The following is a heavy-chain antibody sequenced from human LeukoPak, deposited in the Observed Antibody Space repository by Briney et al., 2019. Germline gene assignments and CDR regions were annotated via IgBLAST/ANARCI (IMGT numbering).Heavy chain of an antibody. V-gene: IGHV3-30-3*01. J-gene: IGHJ4*02. Sequence: GRSLRLSCAASGFTFSSYAMHWVRQAPGKGLEWVAVISYDGSNKYYADSVKGRFTISRDNSKNTLYLQINSLRAEDTAVYYCVSDYWGQGTLVTVSS. CDR2: ISYDGSNK. CDR1: GFTFSSYA. CDR3: VSDY.